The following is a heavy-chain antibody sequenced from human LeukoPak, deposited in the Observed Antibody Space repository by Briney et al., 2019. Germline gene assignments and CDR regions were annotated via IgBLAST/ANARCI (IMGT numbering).Heavy chain of an antibody. Sequence: GGSLRLSCAASGFSFSAYWIHWVRQAPGKGLVWVSRINTDGSSTIYADSVKGRFTISRDNAKNTVYLQMNRLRAEDTAVYYCAREVVLTGTSVFDYWGQGTQVTVSS. D-gene: IGHD2-21*02. V-gene: IGHV3-74*01. CDR2: INTDGSST. CDR1: GFSFSAYW. J-gene: IGHJ4*02. CDR3: AREVVLTGTSVFDY.